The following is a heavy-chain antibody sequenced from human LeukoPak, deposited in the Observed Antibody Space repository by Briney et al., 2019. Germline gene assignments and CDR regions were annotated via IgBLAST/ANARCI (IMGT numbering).Heavy chain of an antibody. CDR3: AKVRKGVGAFDL. V-gene: IGHV3-23*01. J-gene: IGHJ3*01. Sequence: TGGSLRLSCAASGFNFSIYAMSWVRQAPGRELQWVSGISASGATTYYADSLKGRFTVSRDISKNTLYLQMNSLRAEDTAIYYCAKVRKGVGAFDLWGQGTMVTVSS. D-gene: IGHD3-16*01. CDR1: GFNFSIYA. CDR2: ISASGATT.